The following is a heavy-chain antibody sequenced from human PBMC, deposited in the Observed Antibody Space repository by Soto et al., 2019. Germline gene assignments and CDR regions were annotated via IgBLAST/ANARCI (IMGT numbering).Heavy chain of an antibody. J-gene: IGHJ5*02. CDR1: GLPFSASG. D-gene: IGHD1-26*01. V-gene: IGHV3-33*01. CDR3: ARDKGTTCLDT. CDR2: IWSDGSKE. Sequence: QVPLLESGGGVVQPGRSLRLSCAASGLPFSASGMHWVRQAPGKGLEWVAMIWSDGSKEYYADSVKGRFTITRGNSKNMVFLQMDSLRAEDTAVYYCARDKGTTCLDTWGQGNMVTVSS.